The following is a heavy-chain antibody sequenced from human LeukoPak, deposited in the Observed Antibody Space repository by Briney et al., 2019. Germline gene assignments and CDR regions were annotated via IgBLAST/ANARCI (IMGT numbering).Heavy chain of an antibody. CDR1: AGSISSYY. J-gene: IGHJ4*02. CDR3: ARHLLGITIFGVVSGGYFGY. D-gene: IGHD3-3*01. V-gene: IGHV4-59*08. Sequence: SETLSLTCTVSAGSISSYYWSWIRQPPGKGLEWIGYIYYSGSTNYNPSLKSRVTISVHTSKNQFSLKLSSVTAADTAVYYCARHLLGITIFGVVSGGYFGYWGQGTLVTVSS. CDR2: IYYSGST.